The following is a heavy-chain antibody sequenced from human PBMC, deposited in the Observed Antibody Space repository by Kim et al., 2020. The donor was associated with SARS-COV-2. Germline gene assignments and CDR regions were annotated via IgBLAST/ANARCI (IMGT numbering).Heavy chain of an antibody. J-gene: IGHJ4*02. Sequence: YADPVKGRFTISRDTAKNSLYLQMNSLRAEDTAVYYCARDEDTAMVTFDYWGQGTLVTVSS. CDR3: ARDEDTAMVTFDY. V-gene: IGHV3-21*01. D-gene: IGHD5-18*01.